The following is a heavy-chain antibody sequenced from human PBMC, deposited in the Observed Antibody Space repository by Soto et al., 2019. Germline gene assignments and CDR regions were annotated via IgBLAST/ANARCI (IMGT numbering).Heavy chain of an antibody. V-gene: IGHV1-2*04. D-gene: IGHD4-17*01. CDR3: ARLDYGGKGACDI. Sequence: ASVKVSCKASGYTFTGYDMHWVRQAPGQGLEWMGWINPNSGGTNYAQKFQGWVTMTRDTSISTAYMELSRLRSDDTAVYYCARLDYGGKGACDICGQGTMVTVSS. J-gene: IGHJ3*02. CDR1: GYTFTGYD. CDR2: INPNSGGT.